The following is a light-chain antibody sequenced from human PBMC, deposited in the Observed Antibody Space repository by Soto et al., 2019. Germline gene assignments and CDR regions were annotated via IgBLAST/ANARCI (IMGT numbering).Light chain of an antibody. CDR1: QTISSW. CDR3: QPYNRYSEA. J-gene: IGKJ1*01. CDR2: KAS. Sequence: DIQMTQSPSTLSGSVGDRVTITCRARQTISSWLALYQQKPGKAPKLLIYKASTLKSGDPSRFSGRGSGTEFTRTISSLQPYDFATSDCQPYNRYSEAFGQGTQGALK. V-gene: IGKV1-5*03.